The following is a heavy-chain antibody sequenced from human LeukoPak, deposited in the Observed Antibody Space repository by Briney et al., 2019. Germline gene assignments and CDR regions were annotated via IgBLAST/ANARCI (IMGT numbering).Heavy chain of an antibody. Sequence: ASVKVSCKASGYMFTGYYMHWVRQAPGQGLEWMGWINPNSGGTNYAQKFQGRVTMTRDTSISTAYMDLNRLMSDDTAVYYCARVVAVTGTPVYYMDVWGKGTTVTVSS. D-gene: IGHD6-19*01. CDR3: ARVVAVTGTPVYYMDV. CDR1: GYMFTGYY. V-gene: IGHV1-2*02. J-gene: IGHJ6*03. CDR2: INPNSGGT.